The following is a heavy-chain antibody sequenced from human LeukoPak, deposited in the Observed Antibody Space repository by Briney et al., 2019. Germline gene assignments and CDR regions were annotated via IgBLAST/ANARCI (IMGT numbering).Heavy chain of an antibody. CDR1: GYTFTGYY. D-gene: IGHD5-12*01. V-gene: IGHV1-18*04. Sequence: EASVKVSCKASGYTFTGYYMYWVRQAPGQGLEWMGWISAYNGNTNYAQKLQGRVTMTTDTSTSTAYMELRSLRSDDTAVYYCARGYSGYDHADYWGQGTLVTVSS. J-gene: IGHJ4*02. CDR3: ARGYSGYDHADY. CDR2: ISAYNGNT.